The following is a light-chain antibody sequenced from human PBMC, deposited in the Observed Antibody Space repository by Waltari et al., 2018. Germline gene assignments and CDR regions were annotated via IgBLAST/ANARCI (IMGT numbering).Light chain of an antibody. CDR3: AAWDDSLNGWV. J-gene: IGLJ3*02. Sequence: QSVLTQPPSASGTPGQRVTIPCSGSSSNIGSNTVNWYQQLPGTAPKLLISGNNQRPAGVPYRFSGSKSGTSASLAISGLQSEDEADYYCAAWDDSLNGWVFGGGTKLTVL. CDR2: GNN. CDR1: SSNIGSNT. V-gene: IGLV1-44*01.